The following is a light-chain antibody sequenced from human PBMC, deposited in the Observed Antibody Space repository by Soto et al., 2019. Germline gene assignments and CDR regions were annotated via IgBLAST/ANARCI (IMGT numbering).Light chain of an antibody. CDR3: QQYDSIPYT. Sequence: DIQMTQSPSTLPASVGDRVTITCRASQTINSWLAWYQLRPGKAPRLLIYKASSLEGVVPSRFSGSGSATAVTLTISSLQLDDFATYYCQQYDSIPYTFGQGTKLDIK. V-gene: IGKV1-5*03. J-gene: IGKJ2*01. CDR1: QTINSW. CDR2: KAS.